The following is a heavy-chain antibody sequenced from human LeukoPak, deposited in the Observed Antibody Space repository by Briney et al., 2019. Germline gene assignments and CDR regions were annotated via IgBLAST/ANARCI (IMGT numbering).Heavy chain of an antibody. CDR1: GGSISSSSYY. CDR2: IYYSGST. V-gene: IGHV4-39*07. CDR3: AGNYYGSGSYSLIPFDY. J-gene: IGHJ4*02. D-gene: IGHD3-10*01. Sequence: SETLSLTCTVSGGSISSSSYYWGWIRQPPGTGLEWIGSIYYSGSTYYNPSLKSRVTISVDTSKNQFSLKLSSVTAADTAVYYCAGNYYGSGSYSLIPFDYWGQGTLVTVSS.